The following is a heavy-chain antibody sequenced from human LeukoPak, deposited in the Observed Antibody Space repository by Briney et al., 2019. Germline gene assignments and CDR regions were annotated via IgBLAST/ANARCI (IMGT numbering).Heavy chain of an antibody. D-gene: IGHD6-13*01. Sequence: ASVKVSCKASGYTFTGYYMHWVRQAPGQGREWMGRINPNSGGTNYAQKFQGRVTMTRDTSISTAYMELSRLRSDDTAVYYCARDPPPSLAAADDYWGQGTLVTVSS. V-gene: IGHV1-2*06. CDR1: GYTFTGYY. J-gene: IGHJ4*02. CDR2: INPNSGGT. CDR3: ARDPPPSLAAADDY.